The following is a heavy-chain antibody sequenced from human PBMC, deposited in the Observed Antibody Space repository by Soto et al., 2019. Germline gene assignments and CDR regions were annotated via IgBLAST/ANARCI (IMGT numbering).Heavy chain of an antibody. J-gene: IGHJ6*03. Sequence: ASVKVSCKASGYTFTTYGISWVRQAPGQGLERMGWISAHNDNTNYAHKLQGRVTMTTGTYTSTAYMELRSLRSDDTVVFYCARDLDLVESRKGGYMDVWGKGTTVTVSS. CDR3: ARDLDLVESRKGGYMDV. D-gene: IGHD1-26*01. CDR2: ISAHNDNT. V-gene: IGHV1-18*01. CDR1: GYTFTTYG.